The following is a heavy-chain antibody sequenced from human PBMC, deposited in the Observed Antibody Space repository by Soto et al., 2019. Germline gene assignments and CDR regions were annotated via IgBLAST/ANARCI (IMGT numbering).Heavy chain of an antibody. CDR1: GYSFTSYW. CDR3: AREQYQLRVASGSWTV. Sequence: GESLKISCKGSGYSFTSYWIGWVRQMPGKGLEWMGIIYPGDSDTRYSPSFQGQVTISADKSISTAYLQLNSLRVEDTAVYYCAREQYQLRVASGSWTVWGQGTMVTVSS. D-gene: IGHD1-1*01. CDR2: IYPGDSDT. V-gene: IGHV5-51*01. J-gene: IGHJ4*02.